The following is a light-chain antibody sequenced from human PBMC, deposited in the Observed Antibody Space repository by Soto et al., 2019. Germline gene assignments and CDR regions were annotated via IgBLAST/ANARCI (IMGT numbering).Light chain of an antibody. Sequence: EIVLTQSPGTLSLSPGERATLSFRASPSVSSSYLAWYQQKPGQAPRLLIYAASSRATCIPDRFSGSVSGTDFTLTISRLEPEDCAVYYCQQYGSALFTFGPGTKVDIK. CDR2: AAS. V-gene: IGKV3-20*01. CDR1: PSVSSSY. J-gene: IGKJ3*01. CDR3: QQYGSALFT.